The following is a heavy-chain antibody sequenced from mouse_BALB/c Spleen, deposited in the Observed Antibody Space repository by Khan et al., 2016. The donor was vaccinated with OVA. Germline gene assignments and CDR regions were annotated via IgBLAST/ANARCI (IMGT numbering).Heavy chain of an antibody. Sequence: QVQLQQSGAELAKPGASVKMSCRASGYTFTNYWMHWVKQRPGQGLEWIGYINPSTGYTEYNQKFKDKATLTADKSSSTAYMPLSSLTSEDSAVNYCVNHGSSSAWFSDWGQGTLVTVSA. CDR3: VNHGSSSAWFSD. CDR1: GYTFTNYW. J-gene: IGHJ3*01. D-gene: IGHD1-1*01. CDR2: INPSTGYT. V-gene: IGHV1-7*01.